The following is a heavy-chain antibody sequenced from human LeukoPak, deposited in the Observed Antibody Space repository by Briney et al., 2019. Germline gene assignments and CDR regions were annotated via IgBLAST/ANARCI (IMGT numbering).Heavy chain of an antibody. Sequence: PGGSLRLSCAASGLAFSSYSMNWVRQAPQKGLEWVSSISRSSSDIYYAASVKGRFTISRDNAKNAVYLQMNSLRAEDTAVYYWARESGYYYDSSGYYYFDYWGQGTLVTVSS. CDR2: ISRSSSDI. D-gene: IGHD3-22*01. CDR1: GLAFSSYS. CDR3: ARESGYYYDSSGYYYFDY. V-gene: IGHV3-21*01. J-gene: IGHJ4*02.